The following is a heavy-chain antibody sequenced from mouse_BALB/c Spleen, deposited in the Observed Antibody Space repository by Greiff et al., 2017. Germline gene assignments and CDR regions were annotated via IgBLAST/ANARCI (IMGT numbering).Heavy chain of an antibody. CDR3: ARGSSPWYFDV. CDR1: GFNIKDTY. D-gene: IGHD1-1*01. Sequence: EVQLQQSGAELVKPGASVKLSCTASGFNIKDTYMHWVKQRPEQGLEWIGRIDPANGNTKYDPKFQGKATITADTSSNTAYLQLSSLTSEDTAVYYCARGSSPWYFDVWGAGTTVTVSS. J-gene: IGHJ1*01. CDR2: IDPANGNT. V-gene: IGHV14-3*02.